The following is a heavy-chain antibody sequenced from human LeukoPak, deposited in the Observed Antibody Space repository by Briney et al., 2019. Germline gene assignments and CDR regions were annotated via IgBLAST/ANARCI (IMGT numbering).Heavy chain of an antibody. CDR3: ATGVRGVIILGAFDI. D-gene: IGHD3-10*01. Sequence: ASVKVSCKVSGYTLTELSMHWVRQAPGKGLEWMGGSDPEDGETIYAQKFQGRVTMTEDTSTDTAYMELSSLRSEDTAVYYCATGVRGVIILGAFDIWGQGTMVTVSS. V-gene: IGHV1-24*01. J-gene: IGHJ3*02. CDR1: GYTLTELS. CDR2: SDPEDGET.